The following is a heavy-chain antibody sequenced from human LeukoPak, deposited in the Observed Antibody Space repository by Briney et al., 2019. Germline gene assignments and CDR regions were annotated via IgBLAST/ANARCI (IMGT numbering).Heavy chain of an antibody. D-gene: IGHD6-13*01. V-gene: IGHV3-23*01. Sequence: GGSLRLSCAASGFTFSNYAMSWVRQAPGKGLEWVSAISGSGGSTYYADSVKGRFTISRDNSKNTLYLQMNSLRAEDTAVYYCAKRAISIAAAGVSWFDPWGQGTLVTVSS. CDR1: GFTFSNYA. CDR2: ISGSGGST. CDR3: AKRAISIAAAGVSWFDP. J-gene: IGHJ5*02.